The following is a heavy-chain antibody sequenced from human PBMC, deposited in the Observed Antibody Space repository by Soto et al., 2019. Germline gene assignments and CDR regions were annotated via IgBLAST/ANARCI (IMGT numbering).Heavy chain of an antibody. CDR1: GFTFTTYA. D-gene: IGHD5-12*01. CDR2: IIGSGGST. V-gene: IGHV3-23*01. J-gene: IGHJ2*01. CDR3: AKDRTKVNIVATIPYWYFDL. Sequence: EVQLLESGGGLVQPGGPLRLSWAPSGFTFTTYAMSWVGQAPGKGREWVSAIIGSGGSTYYADSVKGRFTISRDNSKNTLYLQMNSLRAEDTAVYYCAKDRTKVNIVATIPYWYFDLWGRGTLVTVSS.